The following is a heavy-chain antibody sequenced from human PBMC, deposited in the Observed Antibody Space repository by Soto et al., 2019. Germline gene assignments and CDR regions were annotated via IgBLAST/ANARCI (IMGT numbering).Heavy chain of an antibody. CDR2: IYSGGNT. J-gene: IGHJ4*02. CDR3: GAQNYGANGYHFET. CDR1: SGSISSSSSY. Sequence: QLQLQESGPGLVKPSETLSLTCTVSSGSISSSSSYWGWIRQPPGQGLEWIGKIYSGGNTYYNPSLKRRVTRPRDSSKNQVSLRLNSVTTADTAMYYCGAQNYGANGYHFETWGQVTLVTVSS. D-gene: IGHD1-7*01. V-gene: IGHV4-39*01.